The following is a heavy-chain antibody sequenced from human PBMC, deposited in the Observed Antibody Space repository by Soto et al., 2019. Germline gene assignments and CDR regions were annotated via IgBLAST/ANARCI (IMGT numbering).Heavy chain of an antibody. CDR2: ISYDGSNK. Sequence: GGSLRLSCAASGVTFSSYAMHWVRQAPGKGLEWVAVISYDGSNKYYANSVKGRFTISRDNSKNTLYLQMNSLRAEDTAVYYCARDRVLAFFVGHCSASGMDVWGPGTTV. CDR1: GVTFSSYA. D-gene: IGHD2-21*02. V-gene: IGHV3-30-3*01. CDR3: ARDRVLAFFVGHCSASGMDV. J-gene: IGHJ6*02.